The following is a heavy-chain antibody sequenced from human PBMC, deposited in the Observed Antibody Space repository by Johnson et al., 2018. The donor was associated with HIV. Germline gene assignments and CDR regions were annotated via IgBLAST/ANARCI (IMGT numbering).Heavy chain of an antibody. Sequence: VQLVESGGGVVQPGRSLRLSCAASGFTVSSKYMSWVRQAPGKGLEWVSVICSGGGTYYADSVKGSLTIFRDHSKNTLYLQMNSLRAEDTAVYYCARNPSGCSSTSCYEFDAFDIWGQGTMVTVSS. CDR1: GFTVSSKY. D-gene: IGHD2-2*01. CDR3: ARNPSGCSSTSCYEFDAFDI. CDR2: ICSGGGT. J-gene: IGHJ3*02. V-gene: IGHV3-66*01.